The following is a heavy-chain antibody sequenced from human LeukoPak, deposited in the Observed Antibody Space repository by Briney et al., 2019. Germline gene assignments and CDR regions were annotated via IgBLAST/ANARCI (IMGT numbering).Heavy chain of an antibody. D-gene: IGHD1-26*01. CDR1: GGTFSSYA. CDR3: ARSCRGATRCAFDI. V-gene: IGHV1-69*04. J-gene: IGHJ3*02. CDR2: IIPILGIA. Sequence: ASVKVSCKASGGTFSSYAISWVRQAPGQGLEWMGRIIPILGIANYAQKFQGRVTITADKSTSTPYMELSSLRSEDTAVYYCARSCRGATRCAFDIWGQGTMVTVSS.